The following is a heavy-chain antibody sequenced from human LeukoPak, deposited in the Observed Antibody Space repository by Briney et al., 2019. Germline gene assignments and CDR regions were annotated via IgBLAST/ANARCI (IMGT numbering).Heavy chain of an antibody. D-gene: IGHD5-12*01. J-gene: IGHJ4*02. V-gene: IGHV3-30*03. CDR3: ARETRNSGYDYAIDY. CDR1: GFTLTTFG. CDR2: ISDDGSNR. Sequence: PGRSLRLSCTASGFTLTTFGMHWVRQAPGKGLEWVAVISDDGSNRYYADSVKGRFTISRDNAKNTLYLQMNSLRAEDTAVYYCARETRNSGYDYAIDYWAREPWSPSPQ.